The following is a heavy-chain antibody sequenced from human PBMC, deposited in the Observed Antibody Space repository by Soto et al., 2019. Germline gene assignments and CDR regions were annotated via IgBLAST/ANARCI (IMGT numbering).Heavy chain of an antibody. D-gene: IGHD3-10*01. V-gene: IGHV1-18*01. Sequence: QDQLVQSGAEILKPGASVKVSCKTSNYMFSNYGVSWVRQAPGQGLEWMGWISAYNGNTNYAQKLKDRVTLTTDTSTSTAYMELRSLRSDDTAVYYGARDTPYYQSGSYDNAGMDVWGQGTTVTVSS. J-gene: IGHJ6*02. CDR2: ISAYNGNT. CDR1: NYMFSNYG. CDR3: ARDTPYYQSGSYDNAGMDV.